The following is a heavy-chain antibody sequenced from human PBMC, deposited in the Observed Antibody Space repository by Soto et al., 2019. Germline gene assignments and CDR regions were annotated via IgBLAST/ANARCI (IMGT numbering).Heavy chain of an antibody. V-gene: IGHV3-23*01. J-gene: IGHJ4*02. D-gene: IGHD5-18*01. CDR1: GFTFSSYA. CDR2: ISGSGGST. CDR3: AKGMIYTAMVKRVFDY. Sequence: GGSLRLSCAASGFTFSSYAMSWVRQAPGKGLEWVSAISGSGGSTYYADSVKGRFTISRDNSKNTLYLQMNSLRAEDTAVYYCAKGMIYTAMVKRVFDYWGQGTLVTVSS.